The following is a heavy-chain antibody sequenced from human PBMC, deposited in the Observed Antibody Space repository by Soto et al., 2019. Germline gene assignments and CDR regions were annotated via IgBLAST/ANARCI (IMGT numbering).Heavy chain of an antibody. Sequence: GGSLSLACAASGFTFSSYAMSWVRQAPGKGLEWVSAISVSGGSTYYADSVKGRFTISRDNSKNTLYLQMNSLRAEDTAVYYCAKDSPYYDSSGYYPDAFDIWGQGTMVTVS. CDR2: ISVSGGST. CDR3: AKDSPYYDSSGYYPDAFDI. CDR1: GFTFSSYA. J-gene: IGHJ3*02. V-gene: IGHV3-23*01. D-gene: IGHD3-22*01.